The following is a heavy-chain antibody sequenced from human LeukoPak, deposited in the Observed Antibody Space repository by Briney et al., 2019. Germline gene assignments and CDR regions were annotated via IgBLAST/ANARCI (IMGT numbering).Heavy chain of an antibody. J-gene: IGHJ5*02. CDR3: ARALRYVWGSYRFPFDP. Sequence: TGGSLRLSCAASGFTFSSYSMNWVRQAPGKGLEWVSSISSSSSYIYYADSVKGRFTISRDNAKNSLYLQMNSLRAEDTAVYYCARALRYVWGSYRFPFDPWGQGTLVTVSS. D-gene: IGHD3-16*02. CDR1: GFTFSSYS. V-gene: IGHV3-21*01. CDR2: ISSSSSYI.